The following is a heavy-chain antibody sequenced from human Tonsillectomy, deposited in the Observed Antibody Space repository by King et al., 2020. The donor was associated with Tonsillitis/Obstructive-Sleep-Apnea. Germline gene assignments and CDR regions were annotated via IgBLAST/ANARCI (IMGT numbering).Heavy chain of an antibody. CDR3: ARDSGYDYIWGGHYYYYYMDV. Sequence: VQLQESGPGLVKPSETLSLTCTVSGGSVSSRSYYWGWIRPPPGKGLEWIGYIYYSGSSHYNPALTSRVTISVDTSKNQFSLKLSSVTAAATAVYYCARDSGYDYIWGGHYYYYYMDVWGKGTTVTVSS. CDR1: GGSVSSRSYY. CDR2: IYYSGSS. V-gene: IGHV4-61*01. D-gene: IGHD3-16*01. J-gene: IGHJ6*03.